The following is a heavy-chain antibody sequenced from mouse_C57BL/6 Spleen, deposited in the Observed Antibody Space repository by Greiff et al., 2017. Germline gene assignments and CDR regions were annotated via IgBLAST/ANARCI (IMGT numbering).Heavy chain of an antibody. CDR3: ARSGYSNAYYYAMDY. CDR2: IYPGSGNT. CDR1: GYTFTDYY. V-gene: IGHV1-76*01. D-gene: IGHD2-5*01. J-gene: IGHJ4*01. Sequence: QVQLQQSGAELVRPGASVKLSCKASGYTFTDYYINWVKQRPGQGLEWIARIYPGSGNTYYNEKFKGKATLTAEKSSSTAYMQLSSLTSEDSAVYFCARSGYSNAYYYAMDYWGQGTSVTVSS.